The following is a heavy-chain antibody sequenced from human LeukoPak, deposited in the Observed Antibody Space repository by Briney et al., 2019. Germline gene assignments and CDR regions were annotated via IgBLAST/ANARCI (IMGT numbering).Heavy chain of an antibody. CDR1: GGSISSSSYY. J-gene: IGHJ6*03. D-gene: IGHD3-10*01. CDR2: IYYSGST. V-gene: IGHV4-39*07. CDR3: ARDRRFGELSHMDV. Sequence: SETLSLTCTVSGGSISSSSYYWGWIRQPPGKGLEWIGSIYYSGSTYYNPSLKSRVTISVDTSKNQFSLKLSSVTAADTAVYYCARDRRFGELSHMDVWGKGTTVTISS.